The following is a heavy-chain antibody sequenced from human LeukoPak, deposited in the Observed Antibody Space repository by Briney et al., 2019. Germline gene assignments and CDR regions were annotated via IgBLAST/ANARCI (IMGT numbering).Heavy chain of an antibody. D-gene: IGHD4/OR15-4a*01. V-gene: IGHV1-8*03. CDR2: MNPNSGNT. CDR3: ARDFYGAFDY. Sequence: ASVKVSCKASGYTFTGYYMHWARQAPGQGLEWMGWMNPNSGNTGYAQKFQGRVTITRDTSISTAYMELNNLRSEDTAVYYCARDFYGAFDYWGQGTLVTVSS. CDR1: GYTFTGYY. J-gene: IGHJ4*02.